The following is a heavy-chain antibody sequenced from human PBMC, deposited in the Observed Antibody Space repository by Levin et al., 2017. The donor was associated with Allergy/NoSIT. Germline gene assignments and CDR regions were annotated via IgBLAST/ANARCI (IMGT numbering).Heavy chain of an antibody. J-gene: IGHJ5*02. V-gene: IGHV4-34*01. D-gene: IGHD6-13*01. Sequence: SETLSLTCAVYGGSFSGYYWSWIRQPPGKGLEWIGEINHSGSTNYNPSLKSRVTISVDTSKNQFSLKLSSVTAADTAVYYCARKKRAAASSYSGRWFDPWGQGTLVTVSS. CDR1: GGSFSGYY. CDR3: ARKKRAAASSYSGRWFDP. CDR2: INHSGST.